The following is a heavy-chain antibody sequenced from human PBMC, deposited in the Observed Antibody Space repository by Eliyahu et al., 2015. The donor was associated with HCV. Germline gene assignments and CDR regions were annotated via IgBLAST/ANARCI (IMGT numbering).Heavy chain of an antibody. V-gene: IGHV3-30*18. Sequence: APGKGLEWVAVISYDGSNKYYADSVKGRFTISRDNSKNTLYLQMNSLRAEDTAVYYCAKVSTRRVVVITTGSYYFDYWGQGTLVTVSS. CDR2: ISYDGSNK. J-gene: IGHJ4*02. CDR3: AKVSTRRVVVITTGSYYFDY. D-gene: IGHD3-22*01.